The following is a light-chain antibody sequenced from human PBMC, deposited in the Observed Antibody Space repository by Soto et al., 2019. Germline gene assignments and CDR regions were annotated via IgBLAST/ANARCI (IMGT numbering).Light chain of an antibody. J-gene: IGLJ3*02. CDR1: TGAVTSGYY. V-gene: IGLV7-43*01. CDR3: LLYYGGAQLWV. Sequence: QTVVTQEPSLTVSPGGTVTLTCASSTGAVTSGYYPNWFQQKPGQAPRALIYSTSNKNSWTPARFSGSLLGGKAALTLSGVQPEDEAEYYCLLYYGGAQLWVFGGGTKVTVL. CDR2: STS.